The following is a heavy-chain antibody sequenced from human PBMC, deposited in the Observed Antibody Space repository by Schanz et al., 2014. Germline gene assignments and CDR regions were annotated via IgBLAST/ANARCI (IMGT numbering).Heavy chain of an antibody. J-gene: IGHJ5*02. V-gene: IGHV3-15*01. D-gene: IGHD6-13*01. Sequence: EVQLVESGGGLVQPGGSLRLSCAASGFTFSSHWMHWVRQVPGKGLEWLGRIKSKTDGETTDYAAPVKGRFSISRDDSQSTLYLQMNSLKIEDTAVYYCAAASSPVREAGAGSSFHLWGQGTLVTVSP. CDR1: GFTFSSHW. CDR3: AAASSPVREAGAGSSFHL. CDR2: IKSKTDGETT.